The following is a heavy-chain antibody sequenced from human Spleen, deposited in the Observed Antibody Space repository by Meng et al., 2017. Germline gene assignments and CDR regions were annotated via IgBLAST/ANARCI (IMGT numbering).Heavy chain of an antibody. V-gene: IGHV3-30*04. J-gene: IGHJ5*02. Sequence: GESLKISCAASGFTFSSYAMHWVRQAPGKGLEWVAVISYDGSNKYYADSVKGRFTISRDNSKNTLYLQMNSLRAEDTALYYCARDGFHYDFWSGYNWFDPWGQGTLVTVSS. CDR2: ISYDGSNK. CDR3: ARDGFHYDFWSGYNWFDP. CDR1: GFTFSSYA. D-gene: IGHD3-3*01.